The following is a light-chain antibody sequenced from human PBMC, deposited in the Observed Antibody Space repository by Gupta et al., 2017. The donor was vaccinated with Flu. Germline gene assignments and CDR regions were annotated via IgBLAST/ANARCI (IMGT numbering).Light chain of an antibody. J-gene: IGLJ2*01. V-gene: IGLV1-40*01. CDR1: SSNIGAGYD. CDR2: GNS. Sequence: SVLTQPPSLSGAPGQRVTISCTGSSSNIGAGYDVHWYQQLPGTAPKLLIYGNSNRPSGVPDRFSGSKSGTSASLAITGLQAEDEADYYCQSYDSSLSGVVFGGGTKLTVL. CDR3: QSYDSSLSGVV.